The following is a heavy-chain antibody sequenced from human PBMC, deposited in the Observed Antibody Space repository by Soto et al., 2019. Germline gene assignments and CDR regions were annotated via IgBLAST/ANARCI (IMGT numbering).Heavy chain of an antibody. V-gene: IGHV3-23*01. Sequence: EVQLLESGGGLVQPGGSLRLSCAASGFTFSSYAMSWVRQAPGKGLEWVSALSGGGGTTYYADSVKGRFTITRENSKNPLAQQMDGLGPGDTALYYCATGYRSPYRPFDSWGQGTLVTVSS. J-gene: IGHJ4*02. CDR2: LSGGGGTT. CDR1: GFTFSSYA. CDR3: ATGYRSPYRPFDS. D-gene: IGHD1-1*01.